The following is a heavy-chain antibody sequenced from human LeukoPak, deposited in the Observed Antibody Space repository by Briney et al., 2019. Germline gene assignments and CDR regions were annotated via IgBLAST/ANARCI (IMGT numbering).Heavy chain of an antibody. D-gene: IGHD3-10*02. Sequence: RPGGSLRLSCAASGFTFDDYGMSWVRQAPGKGLEWVSGINWNGGSTGYADSVKGRFTISRDNAKNSLYLQMNSLRAEDTALYYCARARFVELLSYFDYWGQGTLVTVSS. CDR2: INWNGGST. J-gene: IGHJ4*02. V-gene: IGHV3-20*04. CDR3: ARARFVELLSYFDY. CDR1: GFTFDDYG.